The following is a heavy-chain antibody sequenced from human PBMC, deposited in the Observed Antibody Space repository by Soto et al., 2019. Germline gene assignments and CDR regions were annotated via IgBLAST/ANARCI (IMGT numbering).Heavy chain of an antibody. CDR2: ISNDGSST. J-gene: IGHJ4*02. Sequence: EMQLVESGGGLVQPGGSLRLSCAASGFTFSSYWMHWVRQAPGKVLVWVSRISNDGSSTSYADSVKGRFTISRDNAENTLFLQVNSLRAEDTAVYYCARVPYCSSTSCYSYFDYWGQGTLVTVSS. CDR1: GFTFSSYW. D-gene: IGHD2-2*01. V-gene: IGHV3-74*01. CDR3: ARVPYCSSTSCYSYFDY.